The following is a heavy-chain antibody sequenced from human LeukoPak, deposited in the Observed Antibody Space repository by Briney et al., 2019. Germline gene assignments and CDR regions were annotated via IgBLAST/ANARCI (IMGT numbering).Heavy chain of an antibody. CDR1: GGSISSSNW. V-gene: IGHV4-4*02. CDR2: IYHSGST. J-gene: IGHJ5*02. D-gene: IGHD3-3*01. Sequence: ASETLSLTCAVSGGSISSSNWWSWVRQPPGKGLEWIGEIYHSGSTNYNPSLKSRVTISVDKSKNQFSLKLSSVTAADTAVYYCARVGYDFWSGYVVQEENWFDPWGQGTLVTVSS. CDR3: ARVGYDFWSGYVVQEENWFDP.